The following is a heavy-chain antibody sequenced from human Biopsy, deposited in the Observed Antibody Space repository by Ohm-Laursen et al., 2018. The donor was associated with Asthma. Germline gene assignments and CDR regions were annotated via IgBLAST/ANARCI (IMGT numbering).Heavy chain of an antibody. CDR3: ARQSGQDYGDSSGFDI. V-gene: IGHV3-30*03. Sequence: SLRLSCTPPGFVFSQCGMHWVRQGPGKGLEWVALVSSDGHNKYYEDSVKGRFTISRDNSRSRLYLQINRLTVEDSAVYFCARQSGQDYGDSSGFDIWGQGTKVAVSS. CDR2: VSSDGHNK. J-gene: IGHJ3*02. D-gene: IGHD3-22*01. CDR1: GFVFSQCG.